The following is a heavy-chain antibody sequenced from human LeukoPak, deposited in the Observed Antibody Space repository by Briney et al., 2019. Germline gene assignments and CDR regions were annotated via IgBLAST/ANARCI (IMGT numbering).Heavy chain of an antibody. V-gene: IGHV1-18*01. J-gene: IGHJ6*02. Sequence: ASVKVSCKASGYTFTNYRINWVRQAPRQGLEWMGWISAYNGNTNYVEKLQGRVTMTTDTSTSTAYMELRSLRSDDTAVYYCARDWTDDSSSWKINYYYGMDVWGQGTTVTVSS. CDR1: GYTFTNYR. D-gene: IGHD6-13*01. CDR2: ISAYNGNT. CDR3: ARDWTDDSSSWKINYYYGMDV.